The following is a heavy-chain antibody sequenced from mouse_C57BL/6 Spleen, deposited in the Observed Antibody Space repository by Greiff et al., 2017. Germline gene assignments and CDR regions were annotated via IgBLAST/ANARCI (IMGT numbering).Heavy chain of an antibody. Sequence: EVQGVESGGGLVQPGGSLSLSCAASGFTFTDYYMSWVRQPPGKALEWLGFIRNKANGYTTEYSASVKGRFTISRDNSQSILYLQMSALRAEDSATYYCASHDYDNWYFDVWGTGTTVTVSS. J-gene: IGHJ1*03. CDR3: ASHDYDNWYFDV. CDR2: IRNKANGYTT. D-gene: IGHD2-4*01. V-gene: IGHV7-3*01. CDR1: GFTFTDYY.